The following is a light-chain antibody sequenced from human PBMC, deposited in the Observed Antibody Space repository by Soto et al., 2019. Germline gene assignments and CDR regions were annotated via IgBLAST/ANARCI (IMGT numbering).Light chain of an antibody. V-gene: IGKV1-9*01. J-gene: IGKJ5*01. CDR3: QQLNSYPIT. Sequence: DIQLTQSPSFLSASVGDRVTTTCRASQGISNYLSWYQQKPGKAPNLLIYAASTLQSGIPSRFSGSGSGTQFTLTISSLQPEDFATYYCQQLNSYPITFGHGTRLEI. CDR1: QGISNY. CDR2: AAS.